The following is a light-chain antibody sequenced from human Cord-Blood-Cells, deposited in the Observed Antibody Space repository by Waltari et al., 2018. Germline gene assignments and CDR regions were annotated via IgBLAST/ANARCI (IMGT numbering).Light chain of an antibody. V-gene: IGLV2-8*01. J-gene: IGLJ3*02. CDR3: SSYAGSNNLV. CDR2: EVS. CDR1: SSDVGGYNY. Sequence: QSALTQPPSASGSPGQSVTISCTGTSSDVGGYNYVPWYQQHPGKAPNLMIYEVSKPPSGVPDRFSGSKSGNTASLTVSGLQAEDEADYYCSSYAGSNNLVFGGGTKLTVL.